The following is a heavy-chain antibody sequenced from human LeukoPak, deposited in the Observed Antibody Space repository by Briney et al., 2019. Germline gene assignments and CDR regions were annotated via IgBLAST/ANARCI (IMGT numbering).Heavy chain of an antibody. CDR1: AFTCSNAW. CDR3: TTDRREYHLPGVDY. Sequence: GSLRLSSAAYAFTCSNAWMSWDSQAPGKGLECGGRTKSKTDGAATDYEGPVNGTCNTSREEAKNTLYLQMNRLKTEDTAVYYSTTDRREYHLPGVDYWGQGTLVTVSS. CDR2: TKSKTDGAAT. D-gene: IGHD2-2*01. V-gene: IGHV3-15*01. J-gene: IGHJ4*02.